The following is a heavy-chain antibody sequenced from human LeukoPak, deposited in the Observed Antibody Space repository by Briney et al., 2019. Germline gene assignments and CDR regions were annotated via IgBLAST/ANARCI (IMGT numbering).Heavy chain of an antibody. CDR2: IIPIFGTA. J-gene: IGHJ4*02. CDR3: ASEGPLDYYDSSGPSSEPGDY. V-gene: IGHV1-69*05. Sequence: GSSVKVSCKASGGTFSSYAISWVRQAPGQGLEWMGGIIPIFGTANYAQKFQGRVTITTDESTSTAYMELSSLRSEDTAVYYCASEGPLDYYDSSGPSSEPGDYWGQGTLVTVSS. D-gene: IGHD3-22*01. CDR1: GGTFSSYA.